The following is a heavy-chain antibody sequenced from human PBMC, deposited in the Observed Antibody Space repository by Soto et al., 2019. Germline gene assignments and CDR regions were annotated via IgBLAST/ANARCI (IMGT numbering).Heavy chain of an antibody. D-gene: IGHD3-16*01. CDR2: IYFGGSA. CDR3: ARHGYSDYGSDY. J-gene: IGHJ4*02. V-gene: IGHV4-39*01. Sequence: QLQLQESGPGLVKPSETLSLTCTVSGGSISSSPYYWGWIRQPPGKGLEWIGSIYFGGSAYYNPSLKSRVTISVDTSKNQFSLTLTSVTAADTSVYYCARHGYSDYGSDYWGQGTLVTVSS. CDR1: GGSISSSPYY.